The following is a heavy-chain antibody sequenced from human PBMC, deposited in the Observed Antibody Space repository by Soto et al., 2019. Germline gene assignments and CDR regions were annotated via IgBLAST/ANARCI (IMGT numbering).Heavy chain of an antibody. V-gene: IGHV5-10-1*01. CDR3: TTVPLWSHSYYGMDV. CDR1: GYSFTSYW. J-gene: IGHJ6*02. D-gene: IGHD3-3*01. CDR2: IDPSDSYT. Sequence: GESLKISCKGSGYSFTSYWISWVRQMPGKGLEWMGRIDPSDSYTNYSPSFQGHVTISADKSISTAYLQMNTLKTEDTAVHYCTTVPLWSHSYYGMDVWGQGTTVTVSS.